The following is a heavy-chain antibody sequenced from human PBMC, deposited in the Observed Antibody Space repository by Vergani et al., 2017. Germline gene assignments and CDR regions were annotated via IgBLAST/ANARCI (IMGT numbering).Heavy chain of an antibody. J-gene: IGHJ6*03. CDR2: SYPGASDT. D-gene: IGHD3-10*01. CDR3: AXRSGSGSFPYYYYYDMDV. Sequence: EVQLVQSGAEVKKPGESLKISCKGSGYSFTSYWIGWVRQMPGNGLEWMGISYPGASDTRYSPSFKGQVTISADKAISTAYLQWSSLKASDTAMYYCAXRSGSGSFPYYYYYDMDVWGKGTTVTVSS. V-gene: IGHV5-51*01. CDR1: GYSFTSYW.